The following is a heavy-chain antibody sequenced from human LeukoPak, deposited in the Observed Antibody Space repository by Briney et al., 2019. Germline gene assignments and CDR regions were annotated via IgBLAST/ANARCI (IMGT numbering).Heavy chain of an antibody. J-gene: IGHJ4*02. Sequence: GGSLRLSCAASGFTFSGSAMHWVRQASGKGLEWVGRIRSKANSYATAYAASVKGRFTISRDDSKNTAYLQMNSLKTEDTAVYYCAKDHQDYYGSGSYYRGGFFDYWGQGTLVTVSS. CDR3: AKDHQDYYGSGSYYRGGFFDY. V-gene: IGHV3-73*01. CDR2: IRSKANSYAT. CDR1: GFTFSGSA. D-gene: IGHD3-10*01.